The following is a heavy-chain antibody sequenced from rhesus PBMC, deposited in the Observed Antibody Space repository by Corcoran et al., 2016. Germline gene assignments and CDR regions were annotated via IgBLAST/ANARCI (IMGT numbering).Heavy chain of an antibody. J-gene: IGHJ2*01. D-gene: IGHD5-24*01. CDR2: VEPQDGEA. CDR3: ARALGYRAWYFDL. Sequence: EVQLVQSGAEVKKPGATVKIPCKASGYTFTDHDLNWVRQTPGQGLEWRGGVEPQDGEADYAQKFRDGVTITADISSDTAYMELSSLRSEDTAVYYCARALGYRAWYFDLWGPGTPITISS. CDR1: GYTFTDHD. V-gene: IGHV1-111*02.